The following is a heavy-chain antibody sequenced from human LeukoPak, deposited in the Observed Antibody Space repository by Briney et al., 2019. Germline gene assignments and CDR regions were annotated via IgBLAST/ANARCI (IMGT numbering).Heavy chain of an antibody. Sequence: NPSEALSLTCAVSGASVSSDGFWWNWVRPPPGKGLEWIGQIGYSGTTNYKPSLKTRLTISTDASKNHFSLRLTSVTPADTAVYYCARIGGVFHHWGQGTLVTVSS. V-gene: IGHV4-61*03. D-gene: IGHD3-10*01. CDR3: ARIGGVFHH. CDR1: GASVSSDGFW. J-gene: IGHJ1*01. CDR2: IGYSGTT.